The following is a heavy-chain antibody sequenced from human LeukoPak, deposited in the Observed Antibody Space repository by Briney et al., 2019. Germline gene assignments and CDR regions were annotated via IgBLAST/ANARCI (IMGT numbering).Heavy chain of an antibody. CDR3: ARVKPGYCSGGTCYFDS. CDR2: IYTSGST. CDR1: GGSISSYY. Sequence: SETLSLTCTVSGGSISSYYWSWIRQPAGKGLEWIGRIYTSGSTNYNPSLKGRVTISVDTSKNQFSLKLSSVTAADTAVYYCARVKPGYCSGGTCYFDSWGQGTLVTVSS. D-gene: IGHD2-15*01. V-gene: IGHV4-4*07. J-gene: IGHJ4*02.